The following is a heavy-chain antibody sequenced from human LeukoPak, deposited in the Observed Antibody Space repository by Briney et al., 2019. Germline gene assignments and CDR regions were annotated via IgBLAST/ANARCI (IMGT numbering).Heavy chain of an antibody. V-gene: IGHV3-7*02. CDR1: AFTFSSYW. D-gene: IGHD6-13*01. J-gene: IGHJ3*02. Sequence: GGSLRLSCAASAFTFSSYWMSRVRQAPGKGLEWVANIKQDGSEKYYVDSVKGRFTISRDNAKNSLYLQMNSLRAEDTAVYYCAKHRDSSSWYVAFDIWGQGTMVTVSS. CDR2: IKQDGSEK. CDR3: AKHRDSSSWYVAFDI.